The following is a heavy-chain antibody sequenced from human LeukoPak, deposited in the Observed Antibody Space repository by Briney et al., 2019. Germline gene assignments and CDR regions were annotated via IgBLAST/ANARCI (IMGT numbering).Heavy chain of an antibody. CDR2: IYYSGRT. CDR3: ARAREGVQLWSPYYYYYYMDV. D-gene: IGHD5-18*01. CDR1: GGSISSYY. V-gene: IGHV4-59*01. Sequence: PSETLSLTCTVSGGSISSYYWSWIRQPPGKGLEWIGYIYYSGRTNNNPSLKSRVTISVDTSKNQFSLKLSSVTAADTAVYYCARAREGVQLWSPYYYYYYMDVWGKGTTVTVSS. J-gene: IGHJ6*03.